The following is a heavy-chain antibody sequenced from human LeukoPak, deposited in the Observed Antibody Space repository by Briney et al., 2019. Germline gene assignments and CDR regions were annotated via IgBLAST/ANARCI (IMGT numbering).Heavy chain of an antibody. CDR1: GFTFSSYG. V-gene: IGHV3-30*03. CDR2: ISYDGSNK. J-gene: IGHJ6*02. D-gene: IGHD6-13*01. Sequence: PGGSLRLSCAASGFTFSSYGMHWVRQAPGKGLEWVAVISYDGSNKYYADSVKGRFTISRDNSKNTLYLQMNSLRAEDTAVYYCARDYSSSWWFYYYYGMDVWGQGTTVTVSS. CDR3: ARDYSSSWWFYYYYGMDV.